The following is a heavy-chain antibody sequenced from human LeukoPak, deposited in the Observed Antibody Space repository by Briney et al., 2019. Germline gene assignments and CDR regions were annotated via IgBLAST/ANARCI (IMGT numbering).Heavy chain of an antibody. CDR2: ISYDGSNK. V-gene: IGHV3-30-3*01. CDR3: ARDGASFDY. CDR1: GFTFSSYA. J-gene: IGHJ4*02. Sequence: PGGSLRLSCAASGFTFSSYAMHRVRQAPGKGLEWVAVISYDGSNKYYADSVKGRFTISRDNSKNTLYLQMNSLRAEDTAVYYCARDGASFDYWGQGTLVTVSS.